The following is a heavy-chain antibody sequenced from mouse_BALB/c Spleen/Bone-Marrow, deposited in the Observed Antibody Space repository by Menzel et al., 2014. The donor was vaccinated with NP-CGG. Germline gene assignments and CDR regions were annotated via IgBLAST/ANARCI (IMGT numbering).Heavy chain of an antibody. Sequence: QVQLQQSGAELVRPGSSVKISCKASGYAFSSYWMNWVKQRPGRGLEWIGQIYPGDGDTNYNGKFKGKATLTADKSSSTAYMQLSSLTSEDSAVYFCARWITTVVAPYVMDYWGQGTSVTVSS. CDR2: IYPGDGDT. J-gene: IGHJ4*01. D-gene: IGHD1-1*01. V-gene: IGHV1-80*01. CDR3: ARWITTVVAPYVMDY. CDR1: GYAFSSYW.